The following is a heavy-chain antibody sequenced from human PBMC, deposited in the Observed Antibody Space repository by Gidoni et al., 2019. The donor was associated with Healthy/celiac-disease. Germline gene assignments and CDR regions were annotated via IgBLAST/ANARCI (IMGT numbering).Heavy chain of an antibody. CDR3: TRVPEYYSRNDALDI. CDR1: GFTFGDYA. Sequence: EVKLVESGGGLVKPGRSLRLSCTASGFTFGDYAMSWLRQVPGKGLGWVGFIRSKAYGGTTEYAASVKGRFTISRDDSKSIAYLQLNSLKTEDTAVYYCTRVPEYYSRNDALDIWGQGTMFTVSS. D-gene: IGHD4-4*01. J-gene: IGHJ3*02. CDR2: IRSKAYGGTT. V-gene: IGHV3-49*05.